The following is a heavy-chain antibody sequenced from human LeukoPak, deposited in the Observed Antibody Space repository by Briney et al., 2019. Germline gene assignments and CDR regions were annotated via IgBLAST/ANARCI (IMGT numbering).Heavy chain of an antibody. D-gene: IGHD6-13*01. CDR2: INPSGGST. CDR1: GYTFTSYY. V-gene: IGHV1-46*01. J-gene: IGHJ5*02. Sequence: ASVKVSCKASGYTFTSYYMHWVRQAPGQGLEWMGIINPSGGSTSYAQKFQGRVTMTRDMSTSTVYMELSSLRSEDTAVYYCARDGHRIAAAWGNWFDPWGQGTLVTVSS. CDR3: ARDGHRIAAAWGNWFDP.